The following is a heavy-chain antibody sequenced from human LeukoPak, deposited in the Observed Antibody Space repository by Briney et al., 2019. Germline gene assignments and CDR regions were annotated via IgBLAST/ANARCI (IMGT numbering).Heavy chain of an antibody. CDR1: GFTFSTYW. D-gene: IGHD3-22*01. CDR2: INPDGRTT. CDR3: TRSDYYGSTGYYYGY. J-gene: IGHJ4*02. Sequence: GGSLRLSCVASGFTFSTYWIHWVRRVPGKGLVWVARINPDGRTTTYADSVRGRFTVSRDNAKNTLYPQLNSLTAEDSAIYYCTRSDYYGSTGYYYGYWGQGTLVTVSS. V-gene: IGHV3-74*01.